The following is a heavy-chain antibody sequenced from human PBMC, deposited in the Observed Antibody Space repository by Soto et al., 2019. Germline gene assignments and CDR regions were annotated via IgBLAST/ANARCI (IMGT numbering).Heavy chain of an antibody. J-gene: IGHJ4*02. Sequence: LRLSCAASGFTFSSYAMSWVRQAPGKGLEWVSAISGSGDSTYYADSVKGRFTISRDNSKNTLYLQMNSLRAEDTAVYYCAKDHWGSYRYFDYWGQGTLVTVSS. CDR1: GFTFSSYA. V-gene: IGHV3-23*01. CDR3: AKDHWGSYRYFDY. D-gene: IGHD3-16*02. CDR2: ISGSGDST.